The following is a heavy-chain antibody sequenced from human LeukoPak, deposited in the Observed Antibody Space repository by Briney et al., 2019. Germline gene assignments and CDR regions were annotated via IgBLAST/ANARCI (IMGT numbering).Heavy chain of an antibody. J-gene: IGHJ6*03. V-gene: IGHV1-69*04. D-gene: IGHD3-16*01. CDR3: ARDIDTSPYYMDV. Sequence: SVKVSCKASGGTLITHYISWVRQAPGQGLEWMGRIVPMVGIANYAQKFQGRVTITADESTSTAYMELSSLRSEDTAVYYCARDIDTSPYYMDVWGKGTTVTVSS. CDR2: IVPMVGIA. CDR1: GGTLITHY.